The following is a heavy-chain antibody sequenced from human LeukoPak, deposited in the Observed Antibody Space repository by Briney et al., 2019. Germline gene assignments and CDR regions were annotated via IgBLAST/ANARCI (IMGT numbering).Heavy chain of an antibody. CDR2: IYYRGST. D-gene: IGHD5-12*01. CDR3: ARDLISEYSRSHSHFDP. Sequence: SVTLSLTCTVSGGSISGHYWSWIRQPPGKGLEWIGYIYYRGSTSYNPSLKSRVTISVDTSKNQFSLDLSSVTAADTAVYYCARDLISEYSRSHSHFDPWGQGTLVTVSS. V-gene: IGHV4-59*11. J-gene: IGHJ5*02. CDR1: GGSISGHY.